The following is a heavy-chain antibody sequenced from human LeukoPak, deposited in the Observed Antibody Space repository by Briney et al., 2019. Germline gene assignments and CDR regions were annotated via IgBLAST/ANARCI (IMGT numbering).Heavy chain of an antibody. V-gene: IGHV1-69*13. Sequence: SVKVSCKASGYTFSSYGISWVRQAPGQGLEWMGGIIPIFGTANYAQKFQGRVTITANESTSTAYMELSSLRSEDTAVYYCARLAAAGEFDPWGQGTLVTVSS. CDR2: IIPIFGTA. J-gene: IGHJ5*02. CDR3: ARLAAAGEFDP. D-gene: IGHD6-13*01. CDR1: GYTFSSYG.